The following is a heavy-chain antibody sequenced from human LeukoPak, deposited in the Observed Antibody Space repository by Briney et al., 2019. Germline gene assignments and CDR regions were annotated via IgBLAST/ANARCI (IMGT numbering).Heavy chain of an antibody. CDR3: AKAITALVLTTWDS. CDR2: ISGSGSNT. CDR1: GFNFYTYG. J-gene: IGHJ4*02. V-gene: IGHV3-23*01. Sequence: AGGSLRLSCAASGFNFYTYGMNWIRQAPGKGLEWVSTISGSGSNTYYADSVKGRFTIFRDNSRNILYLQMNSLRAEDTAVYYCAKAITALVLTTWDSWGQGTLVTVS. D-gene: IGHD2-8*02.